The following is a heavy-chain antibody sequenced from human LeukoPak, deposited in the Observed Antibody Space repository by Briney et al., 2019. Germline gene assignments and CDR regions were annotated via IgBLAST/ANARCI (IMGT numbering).Heavy chain of an antibody. CDR2: IIPIFGTA. J-gene: IGHJ4*02. Sequence: SVKVSCKASGGTFSSYAISWVRQAPGQGLEWMGGIIPIFGTANYAQKFRGRVTITADESTSTAYMELSSLRSEDTAVYYCARGREYSCSSGYDYWGQGTLVTVSS. V-gene: IGHV1-69*13. CDR3: ARGREYSCSSGYDY. CDR1: GGTFSSYA. D-gene: IGHD6-6*01.